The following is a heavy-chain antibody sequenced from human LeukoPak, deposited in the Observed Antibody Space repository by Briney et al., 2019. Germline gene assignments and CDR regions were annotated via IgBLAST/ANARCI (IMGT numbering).Heavy chain of an antibody. CDR3: ATERKYDYYFDY. V-gene: IGHV1-69-2*01. D-gene: IGHD3-3*01. CDR2: VDPEDGET. CDR1: GYTFTDYY. J-gene: IGHJ4*02. Sequence: ASVKVSCKASGYTFTDYYMHWVQQAPGKGLEWMGLVDPEDGETMYAEKFQGRVTITADTSTDTAYMELSSLRSEDTAVYYCATERKYDYYFDYWGQGTLVTVSS.